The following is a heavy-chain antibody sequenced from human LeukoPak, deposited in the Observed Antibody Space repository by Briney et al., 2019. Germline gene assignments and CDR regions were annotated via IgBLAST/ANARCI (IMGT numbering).Heavy chain of an antibody. CDR2: IYSGGST. CDR1: GFTVSHYY. V-gene: IGHV3-53*01. CDR3: AKRGPNYYDSSGYSFDY. Sequence: PGGSLRLSCAASGFTVSHYYMTWVRQAPGKGLECVSVIYSGGSTYSADSVKGRFTISRDNSKNTLYLQMNSLRAEDTAVYYCAKRGPNYYDSSGYSFDYWGQGTLVTVSS. D-gene: IGHD3-22*01. J-gene: IGHJ4*02.